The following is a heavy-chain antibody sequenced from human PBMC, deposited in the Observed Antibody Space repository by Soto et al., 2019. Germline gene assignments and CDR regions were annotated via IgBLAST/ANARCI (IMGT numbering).Heavy chain of an antibody. Sequence: QVQLVQSGAEVKKPGASVKVSCKVSGYTLTELSMHWVRQAPGKGLEWMGGFDPEDGETIYAQKVQGRVTMNEDTSTDTAYMELSSLRSEDTAVYYCATKGRWYVGYYYYGMDVWGQGTTVTVSS. D-gene: IGHD6-13*01. CDR3: ATKGRWYVGYYYYGMDV. J-gene: IGHJ6*02. CDR2: FDPEDGET. V-gene: IGHV1-24*01. CDR1: GYTLTELS.